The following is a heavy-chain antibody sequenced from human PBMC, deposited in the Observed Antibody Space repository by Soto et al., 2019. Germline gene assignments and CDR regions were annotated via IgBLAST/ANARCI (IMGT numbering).Heavy chain of an antibody. V-gene: IGHV1-3*01. Sequence: ASVKVSCKASGYTFTSYAMHWVRQAPGQRLEWMGWINAGNGNTKYSQKFQGRVTITRDTSASTAYMELSSLRSEDTAVYYCARDLYEEDSGYEYYYYYYGMDVWGQGTTVTVSS. J-gene: IGHJ6*02. CDR1: GYTFTSYA. CDR3: ARDLYEEDSGYEYYYYYYGMDV. D-gene: IGHD5-12*01. CDR2: INAGNGNT.